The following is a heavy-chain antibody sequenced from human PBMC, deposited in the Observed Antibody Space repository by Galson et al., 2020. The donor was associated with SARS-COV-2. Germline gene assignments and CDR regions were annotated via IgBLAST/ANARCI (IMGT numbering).Heavy chain of an antibody. CDR3: ARERLEY. CDR1: GFTFSSYT. J-gene: IGHJ4*02. CDR2: IRSSSGTI. D-gene: IGHD1-1*01. V-gene: IGHV3-48*04. Sequence: GALRLSCAASGFTFSSYTMNWVRQAPVKGLELVAYIRSSSGTIYYADSVKDRFTISRDNAKNSLYLQLNSLRVEDTAVYYCARERLEYWGQGTLVTVSS.